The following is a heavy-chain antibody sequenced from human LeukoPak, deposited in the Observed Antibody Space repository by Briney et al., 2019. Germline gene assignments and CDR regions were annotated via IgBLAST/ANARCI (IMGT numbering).Heavy chain of an antibody. Sequence: WIRQPPGKGLEWVGRIKSKTDGGTTDYAAPVKGRFTISRDDSKNTLYLQMNSLKTEDTAVYYCTTFGIGSGSYYTYYFDYWGQGTLVTVSS. CDR3: TTFGIGSGSYYTYYFDY. V-gene: IGHV3-15*01. CDR2: IKSKTDGGTT. J-gene: IGHJ4*02. D-gene: IGHD3-10*01.